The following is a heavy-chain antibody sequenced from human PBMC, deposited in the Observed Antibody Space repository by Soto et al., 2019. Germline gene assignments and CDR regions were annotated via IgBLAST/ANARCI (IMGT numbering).Heavy chain of an antibody. CDR2: ISYDGSNK. J-gene: IGHJ4*02. D-gene: IGHD2-2*01. CDR1: GFTFSSYA. CDR3: ARGPSSLTRFDY. V-gene: IGHV3-30-3*01. Sequence: QVQLVESGGGVVQPGRSLRLSCAASGFTFSSYAMHWVRQAPGKGLEWVAGISYDGSNKYYADSVKGRFTISRDNSKNTLNLQMNSLRAEDTAVYYCARGPSSLTRFDYWGQGTLVTVS.